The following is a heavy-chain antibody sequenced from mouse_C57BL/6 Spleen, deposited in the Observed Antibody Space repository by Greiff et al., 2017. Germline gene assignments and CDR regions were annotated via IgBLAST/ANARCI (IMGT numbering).Heavy chain of an antibody. Sequence: QVQLQQPGAELVRPGSSVKLSCKASGYTFTSYWMHWVKQRPIQGLEWIGNIDPSDSETHYNQKFKDKATLTVDKSSSTAYMQLSSLTSEDSAVYYCARSHGYSYFDYWGQGTTLTVSS. V-gene: IGHV1-52*01. D-gene: IGHD2-3*01. J-gene: IGHJ2*01. CDR2: IDPSDSET. CDR1: GYTFTSYW. CDR3: ARSHGYSYFDY.